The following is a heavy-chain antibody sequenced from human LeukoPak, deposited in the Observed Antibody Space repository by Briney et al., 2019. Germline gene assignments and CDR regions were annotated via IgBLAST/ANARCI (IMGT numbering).Heavy chain of an antibody. CDR2: IWYDGSNK. CDR1: GFTFSSYG. CDR3: ARDTMADYYYGMDV. V-gene: IGHV3-33*01. Sequence: GGSLRLSCAASGFTFSSYGMHWVRQAPGKGLEWVAVIWYDGSNKYYADSVKGRFTISRDNSKNTLYLQMNSLRAEDTAVYYCARDTMADYYYGMDVWGQGTTVTVPS. J-gene: IGHJ6*02. D-gene: IGHD3-10*01.